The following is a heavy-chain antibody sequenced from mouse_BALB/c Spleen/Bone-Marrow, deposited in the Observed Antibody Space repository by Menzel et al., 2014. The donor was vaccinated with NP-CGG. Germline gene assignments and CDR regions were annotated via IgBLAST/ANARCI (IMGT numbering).Heavy chain of an antibody. CDR1: GCTFTSYV. CDR2: INPYNDGT. D-gene: IGHD2-12*01. V-gene: IGHV1-14*01. J-gene: IGHJ4*01. CDR3: ARWRYPYAMDY. Sequence: EVKLQESGPELVKPGASVKMSCKASGCTFTSYVIHWVKQKPGQGLDWIGYINPYNDGTKYNEKFKGKATLTSDKSSSTAYMELSSLTSEDSAVYYCARWRYPYAMDYWGQGTSAAVSS.